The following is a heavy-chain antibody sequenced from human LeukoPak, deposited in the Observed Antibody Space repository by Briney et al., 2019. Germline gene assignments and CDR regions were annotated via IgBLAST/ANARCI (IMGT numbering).Heavy chain of an antibody. D-gene: IGHD1-26*01. J-gene: IGHJ4*02. CDR2: IIPIFGTA. CDR3: ARGVKWWSGSYNFDY. CDR1: GGTFSSYA. Sequence: GSSVKVSCKASGGTFSSYAISWVRQAPGQGLEWMGGIIPIFGTANYAQKFQGRVTITADESTSTAYMELSRLRSDDTAVYYCARGVKWWSGSYNFDYWGQGTLVTVSS. V-gene: IGHV1-69*01.